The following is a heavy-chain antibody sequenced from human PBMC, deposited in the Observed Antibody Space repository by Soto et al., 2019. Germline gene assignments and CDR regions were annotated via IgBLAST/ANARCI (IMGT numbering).Heavy chain of an antibody. J-gene: IGHJ6*02. Sequence: PSVKVSCKASGGTFSSYAISWVRQAPGQGLEWMGGIIPIFGTANYAQKFQGRVTITADESTSTAYMELSSLRSEDTAVYYCARDREGYCSGGSCPNYYYYYGMDVWGQGTTVTVSS. CDR2: IIPIFGTA. V-gene: IGHV1-69*13. CDR3: ARDREGYCSGGSCPNYYYYYGMDV. CDR1: GGTFSSYA. D-gene: IGHD2-15*01.